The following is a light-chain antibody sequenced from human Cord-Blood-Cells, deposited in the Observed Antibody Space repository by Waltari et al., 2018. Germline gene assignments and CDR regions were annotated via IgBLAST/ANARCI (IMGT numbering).Light chain of an antibody. CDR2: DAS. Sequence: IVLTQSPGTLSLSPGERAALSCSASQRVSSSYLAWYQQKPGQAPRLLIYDASSRATGIPERFSGSGSRTDFTLTISRLEPEDFAVYYCQQYGSSTWTFGQGTKVEI. CDR3: QQYGSSTWT. V-gene: IGKV3-20*01. CDR1: QRVSSSY. J-gene: IGKJ1*01.